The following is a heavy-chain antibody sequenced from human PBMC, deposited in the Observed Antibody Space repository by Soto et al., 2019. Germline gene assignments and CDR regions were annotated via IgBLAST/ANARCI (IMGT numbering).Heavy chain of an antibody. J-gene: IGHJ6*02. CDR2: IKTNIDGGRI. CDR3: TTNSVTNFYYYGMEV. Sequence: EVQLVESGGGLVKPGGSLRLSCAGSGFTFSNGWMTWVRQAPGKGLEWVGRIKTNIDGGRIAYAAPVKGRFNISRDDSKNTLYLQMNSLKTDDTAVYYCTTNSVTNFYYYGMEVWGLGPTVTVSS. V-gene: IGHV3-15*01. CDR1: GFTFSNGW.